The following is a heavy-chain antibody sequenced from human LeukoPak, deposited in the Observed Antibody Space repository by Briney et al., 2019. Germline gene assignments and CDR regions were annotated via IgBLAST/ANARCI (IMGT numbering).Heavy chain of an antibody. CDR2: MNPNSGNT. Sequence: ASVKVSCKASGYTFTSYDINWVRQATGQGLEWMGWMNPNSGNTGYAQKFQGRVTMTRNTSISTAYMELSSLRSEDTAVYYCARGGSRELQYSSSIFDYWGQGTLDTVSS. D-gene: IGHD6-6*01. CDR3: ARGGSRELQYSSSIFDY. CDR1: GYTFTSYD. J-gene: IGHJ4*02. V-gene: IGHV1-8*01.